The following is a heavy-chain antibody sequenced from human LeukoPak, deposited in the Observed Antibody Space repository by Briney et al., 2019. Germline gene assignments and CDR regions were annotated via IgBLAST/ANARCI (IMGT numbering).Heavy chain of an antibody. CDR3: ARFGFEMGYSYFGNRHDFDY. J-gene: IGHJ4*02. V-gene: IGHV4-34*01. Sequence: SETLSLTRAVYGGSFSGYYCSGIRQPPGKGREWIGEINHSGSTNYNPSLKSRVTISVDTSKSQFSLKLNSVTAADTAVYYCARFGFEMGYSYFGNRHDFDYWGQGTLVTVSS. CDR1: GGSFSGYY. CDR2: INHSGST. D-gene: IGHD5-18*01.